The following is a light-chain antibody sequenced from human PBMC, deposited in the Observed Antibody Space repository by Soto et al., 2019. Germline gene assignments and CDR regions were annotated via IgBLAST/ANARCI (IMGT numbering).Light chain of an antibody. CDR3: QQSYCSPPT. Sequence: DIQLTQSPSSLSASLGDRVTITCRASQTTSIYLNWYQQRPGKAPRLLTYAASSLQSGVPSRFTGSGSGTDFTLTISSLEPEDFATYYCQQSYCSPPTFGQGTKVESK. J-gene: IGKJ1*01. V-gene: IGKV1-39*01. CDR2: AAS. CDR1: QTTSIY.